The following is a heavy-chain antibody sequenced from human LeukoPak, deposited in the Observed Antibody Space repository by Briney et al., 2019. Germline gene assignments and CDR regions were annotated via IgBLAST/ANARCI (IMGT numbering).Heavy chain of an antibody. J-gene: IGHJ4*02. CDR2: INQDGSEK. V-gene: IGHV3-7*01. D-gene: IGHD6-13*01. CDR3: ARQRAAAGTVLFDY. Sequence: PWGSLRLSCAASGFTFSSYWMSWVRQAPGKGLEWVADINQDGSEKYYVDSVKGQFTIFRDNDKNSLYLQTNSLRDEDTAVYYCARQRAAAGTVLFDYWGQGTLVTVSS. CDR1: GFTFSSYW.